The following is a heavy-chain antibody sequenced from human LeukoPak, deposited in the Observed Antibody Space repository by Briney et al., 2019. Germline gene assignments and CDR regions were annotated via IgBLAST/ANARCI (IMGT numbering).Heavy chain of an antibody. CDR1: GGSISSSSYY. Sequence: KPSETLSLTCTVSGGSISSSSYYWGWIRQPPGKGLEWIGSIYYSGSTYYNPSLKSRVTISVDTSKNQFSLKLSSVTAADTAVYYCARQQSHIAVAVQKWDAFDIWGQGTMVTVSS. J-gene: IGHJ3*02. D-gene: IGHD6-19*01. CDR2: IYYSGST. V-gene: IGHV4-39*01. CDR3: ARQQSHIAVAVQKWDAFDI.